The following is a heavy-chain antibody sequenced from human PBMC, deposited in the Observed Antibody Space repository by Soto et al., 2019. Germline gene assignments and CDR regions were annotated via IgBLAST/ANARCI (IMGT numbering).Heavy chain of an antibody. J-gene: IGHJ6*03. D-gene: IGHD2-2*01. CDR2: INHSGST. CDR1: GGSFSGYY. V-gene: IGHV4-34*01. Sequence: SETLSLTCAVYGGSFSGYYWSLLRQPPGKGLEWIGEINHSGSTNYNPSLKSRVTISVDTSKNQFSLKLSSVTAADTAVYYCARVVVPAAMLRPYYYYYMDVWGKGTTVTVSS. CDR3: ARVVVPAAMLRPYYYYYMDV.